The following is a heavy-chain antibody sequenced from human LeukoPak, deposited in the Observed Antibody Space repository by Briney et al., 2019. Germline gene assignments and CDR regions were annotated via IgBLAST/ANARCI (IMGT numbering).Heavy chain of an antibody. CDR3: AKAQDSSGWALDY. Sequence: GGSLRLSCAASGFTFSSYGMHWVRQAPGKGLEWVAVISYDGSNKYYADSVKGRFTISRDNSKNTLYLQMNSLRAEDTAVYYCAKAQDSSGWALDYWGQGTLVTVSS. V-gene: IGHV3-30*18. D-gene: IGHD6-19*01. J-gene: IGHJ4*02. CDR1: GFTFSSYG. CDR2: ISYDGSNK.